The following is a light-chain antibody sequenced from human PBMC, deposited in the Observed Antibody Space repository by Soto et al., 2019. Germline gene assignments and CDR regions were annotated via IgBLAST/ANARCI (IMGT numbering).Light chain of an antibody. CDR1: TGTVTTHYY. V-gene: IGLV7-43*01. Sequence: QTVVTQEHSLTVSPGGTVTLTCASSTGTVTTHYYTNWFQQKPGQVPRALIYSTNNRSSWTPARFSGSLLGAKAALTLSGVQPEDEADYFCLLYCGDTWVFVVGTPLNVL. J-gene: IGLJ3*02. CDR2: STN. CDR3: LLYCGDTWV.